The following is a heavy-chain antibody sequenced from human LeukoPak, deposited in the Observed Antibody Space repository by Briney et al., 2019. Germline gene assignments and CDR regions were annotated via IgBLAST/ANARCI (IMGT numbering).Heavy chain of an antibody. Sequence: GGSLRLSCAASGFTFSSYSMNWVRQAPGKGLEWVSSISSSSSYIYYADSVKGRFTISRDNAKNSLYLQMSSLRAEDTAVYYCAREGYFDWLLISTPYPNDAFDIWGQGTMVTVSS. CDR1: GFTFSSYS. CDR2: ISSSSSYI. D-gene: IGHD3-9*01. V-gene: IGHV3-21*01. CDR3: AREGYFDWLLISTPYPNDAFDI. J-gene: IGHJ3*02.